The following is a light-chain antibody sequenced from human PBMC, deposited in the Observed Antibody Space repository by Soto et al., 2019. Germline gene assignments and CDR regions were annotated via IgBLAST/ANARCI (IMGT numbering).Light chain of an antibody. J-gene: IGLJ3*02. CDR3: SSYAGGLSWV. CDR1: GGDVGSFDL. V-gene: IGLV2-23*01. CDR2: EGT. Sequence: QSALTQPASVSGSPEKSITISCTGPGGDVGSFDLVSWYQQHPGKAPKLIIFEGTKRPSGVSNRFSGSKSDNRASLTISGLQAEDEADYYCSSYAGGLSWVFGGGTKVTVL.